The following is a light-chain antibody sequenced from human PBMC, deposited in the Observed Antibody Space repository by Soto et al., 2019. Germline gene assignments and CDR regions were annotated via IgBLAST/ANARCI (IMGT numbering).Light chain of an antibody. V-gene: IGKV1-33*01. CDR1: QNINNY. CDR2: DAS. Sequence: DIQMTQSPSCLSASVGGRVTITCQASQNINNYLNWYQQKPGRAPKLLIYDASNLEAGVPSRFRGSGSGTDFTFTISRLQSEDIATYYCQQYENLPTFGQGTRLEIK. CDR3: QQYENLPT. J-gene: IGKJ5*01.